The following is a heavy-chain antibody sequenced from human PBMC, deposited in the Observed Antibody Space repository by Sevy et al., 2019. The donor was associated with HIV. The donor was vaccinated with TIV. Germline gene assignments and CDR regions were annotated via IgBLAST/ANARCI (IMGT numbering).Heavy chain of an antibody. CDR3: ARTYPCLCY. J-gene: IGHJ4*02. Sequence: ASVKVSCTASGYTFTKYDIHWLRQAPGQGLEWLAWMNPNSGVTGYAPKFQGRVTLTRSTPISTAYMELSSLRSDDTAVYYCARTYPCLCYWGQGTLVTVSS. CDR2: MNPNSGVT. V-gene: IGHV1-8*01. D-gene: IGHD2-2*02. CDR1: GYTFTKYD.